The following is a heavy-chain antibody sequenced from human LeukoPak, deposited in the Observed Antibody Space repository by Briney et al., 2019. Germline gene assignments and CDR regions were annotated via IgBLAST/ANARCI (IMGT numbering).Heavy chain of an antibody. V-gene: IGHV4-31*03. CDR2: IYYSGST. CDR1: GGSISSGGYY. Sequence: PSETLSLTCTVSGGSISSGGYYWRWIRQHPGKGLEWIGYIYYSGSTYYNPSLKSRVTISVDTSKNQFSLKLSSVTAADTAVYYCARGLPTSDAFDIWGQGTMVTVSS. CDR3: ARGLPTSDAFDI. J-gene: IGHJ3*02. D-gene: IGHD1-1*01.